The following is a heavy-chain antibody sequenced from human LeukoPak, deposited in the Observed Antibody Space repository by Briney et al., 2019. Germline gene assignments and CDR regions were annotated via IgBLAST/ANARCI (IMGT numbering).Heavy chain of an antibody. CDR1: GYTFTGYY. Sequence: ASVKVSCKASGYTFTGYYMHWVRQAPGQGLEWMGWINPNSGGTNYAQKFQGRVTMTRDTSISTAYMELSRLRSDDTAVYYCARQQQLGPYYYYGMDVWGQGTTVTVSS. V-gene: IGHV1-2*02. D-gene: IGHD5-24*01. CDR3: ARQQQLGPYYYYGMDV. J-gene: IGHJ6*02. CDR2: INPNSGGT.